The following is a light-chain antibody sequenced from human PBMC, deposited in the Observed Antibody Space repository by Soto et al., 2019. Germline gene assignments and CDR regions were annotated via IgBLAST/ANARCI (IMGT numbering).Light chain of an antibody. J-gene: IGKJ4*01. CDR3: QQNYSPPLT. Sequence: DIQMPQSPSSLSASVGDTVIITCRASQSIAMFSSWYQQKPGKAPTLLIYRSSTLQNGVPSRFSGSGSGTYFTLTISSLQLEDFATYYCQQNYSPPLTFGGGTKVEMK. CDR1: QSIAMF. V-gene: IGKV1-39*01. CDR2: RSS.